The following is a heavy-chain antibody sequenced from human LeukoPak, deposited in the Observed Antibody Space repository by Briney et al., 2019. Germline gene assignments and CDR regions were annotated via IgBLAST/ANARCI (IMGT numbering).Heavy chain of an antibody. CDR3: ARGRFTDNGVFDY. CDR2: IKQDGSEN. D-gene: IGHD1-14*01. J-gene: IGHJ4*02. V-gene: IGHV3-7*01. Sequence: GFLRLSCVASGFTFSTHWMNWVRQAPGKGLEWMANIKQDGSENFYADSLKGRFTISRDNAKNSVFLQMSSLRAEDTAIYYCARGRFTDNGVFDYWGRGTLVIVSS. CDR1: GFTFSTHW.